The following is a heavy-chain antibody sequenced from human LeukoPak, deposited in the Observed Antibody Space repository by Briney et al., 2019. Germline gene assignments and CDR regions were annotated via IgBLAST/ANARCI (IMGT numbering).Heavy chain of an antibody. V-gene: IGHV4-59*01. CDR1: GGSIRIYY. J-gene: IGHJ4*02. CDR3: ARVGFGNTPHPIDY. D-gene: IGHD4-23*01. Sequence: SETLSLTCTVSGGSIRIYYWSWIRQPPGKGLEWIGYIYYTGSTNYNPSLKSRVTISVDTSKNQFSLELSSVTAADTAVYYCARVGFGNTPHPIDYWGQGTLVTVSS. CDR2: IYYTGST.